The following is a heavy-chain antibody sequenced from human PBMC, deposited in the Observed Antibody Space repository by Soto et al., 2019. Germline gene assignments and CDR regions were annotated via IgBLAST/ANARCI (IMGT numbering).Heavy chain of an antibody. D-gene: IGHD2-15*01. CDR2: ISWNSAMI. CDR1: GFTFDDFA. J-gene: IGHJ4*02. CDR3: VKDNRADRVAFDY. Sequence: EVQLVESGGGLVQPGRSLRLSCAASGFTFDDFAMHWVRQAPGKGLEWVSGISWNSAMIGYADSVKGRFTISRDNAKNSLYLQVNSLRPEDTAWYFWVKDNRADRVAFDYWGQGTPVNV. V-gene: IGHV3-9*01.